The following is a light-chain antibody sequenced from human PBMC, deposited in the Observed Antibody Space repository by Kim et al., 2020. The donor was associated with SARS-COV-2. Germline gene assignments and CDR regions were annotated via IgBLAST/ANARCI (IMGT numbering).Light chain of an antibody. Sequence: PASVSCRSSQSLLNGNRYNSLDWYLQKPGQSPQLLIYLGSNRASGVPDRFSGSGSGTEFTLKISRVEAEDVGIYYCMQTLQTPLTFGGGTKLEIK. V-gene: IGKV2-28*01. CDR2: LGS. J-gene: IGKJ4*01. CDR3: MQTLQTPLT. CDR1: QSLLNGNRYNS.